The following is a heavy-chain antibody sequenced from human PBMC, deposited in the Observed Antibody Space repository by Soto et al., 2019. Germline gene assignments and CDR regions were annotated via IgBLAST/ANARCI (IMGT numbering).Heavy chain of an antibody. V-gene: IGHV3-30*18. Sequence: QVQLVESGGGVVQPGKSLRLSCAAAGFIFRRYGVHWVRQAPGKGLAWVAVISHDGSHAYYADAVNGRFTISRDNAKNTVYLQMNSLRAEDTAVYYCAKQGIEVAGTDYFDYWGQGALVTVAS. D-gene: IGHD6-19*01. CDR3: AKQGIEVAGTDYFDY. CDR1: GFIFRRYG. J-gene: IGHJ4*02. CDR2: ISHDGSHA.